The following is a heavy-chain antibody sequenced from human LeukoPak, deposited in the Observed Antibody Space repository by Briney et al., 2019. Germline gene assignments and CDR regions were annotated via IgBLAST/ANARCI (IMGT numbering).Heavy chain of an antibody. CDR2: IPTSGGIT. CDR3: AKGHVAYGPLH. CDR1: GFSFSTYG. Sequence: PGGSLRLSCADSGFSFSTYGMSWVRQAPGKGLEWVSGIPTSGGITYYADSVKGRFTISRDNSKNTLYLQMNSLRAEDTAVYYCAKGHVAYGPLHWGQGTLVTVSS. V-gene: IGHV3-23*01. D-gene: IGHD2-21*01. J-gene: IGHJ4*02.